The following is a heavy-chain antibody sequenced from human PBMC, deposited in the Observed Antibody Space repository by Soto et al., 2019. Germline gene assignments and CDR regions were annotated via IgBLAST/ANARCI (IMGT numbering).Heavy chain of an antibody. CDR1: SGSISSSNW. D-gene: IGHD4-17*01. Sequence: TSETLSLTCAVSSGSISSSNWWSWVRQPPGKGLEWIGEIYHSGSTNYNPSLKSRVTISVDKSKNQFSLKLSSVTAADTAVYYCAREGSYGDFRFDYWGQGTLVTVSS. J-gene: IGHJ4*02. V-gene: IGHV4-4*02. CDR3: AREGSYGDFRFDY. CDR2: IYHSGST.